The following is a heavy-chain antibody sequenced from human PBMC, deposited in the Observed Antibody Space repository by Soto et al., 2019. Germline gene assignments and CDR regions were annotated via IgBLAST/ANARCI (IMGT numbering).Heavy chain of an antibody. Sequence: PGGSLRLSCAASGFTFSSYWMSWVRQAPGKGLEWVATIKQDGSEKYYVDSVKGRFTISRDNAKNSLYLQMNSLRAEDTAVYYCARESDFGTRRKRGGYYFDYWGQGTLVTVSS. V-gene: IGHV3-7*05. CDR1: GFTFSSYW. D-gene: IGHD3-3*01. J-gene: IGHJ4*02. CDR2: IKQDGSEK. CDR3: ARESDFGTRRKRGGYYFDY.